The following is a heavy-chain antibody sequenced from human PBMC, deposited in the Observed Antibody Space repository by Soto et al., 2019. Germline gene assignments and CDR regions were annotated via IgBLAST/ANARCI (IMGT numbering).Heavy chain of an antibody. V-gene: IGHV3-15*07. CDR1: GFTFSNAW. CDR2: IKSKTDGGTT. CDR3: TTDAPHYEITMVRGVVYYYYGMDV. J-gene: IGHJ6*02. D-gene: IGHD3-10*01. Sequence: PGGSLRLSCAASGFTFSNAWMNWVRQAPGKGLEWVGRIKSKTDGGTTDYAAPVKGRFTISRDDSKNTLYLQMNSLKTEDTAVYYCTTDAPHYEITMVRGVVYYYYGMDVWGQGTTVTVSS.